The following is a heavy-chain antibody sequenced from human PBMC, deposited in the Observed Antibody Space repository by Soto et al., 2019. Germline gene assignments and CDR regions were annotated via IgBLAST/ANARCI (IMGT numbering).Heavy chain of an antibody. CDR2: ISFDETNK. J-gene: IGHJ4*02. Sequence: GSLRLSCATFGFTFSRYPIHWVRQAPGKGLEWVAGISFDETNKKYADSVRGRFNVSRDNSMSTIYLQMDSLETDDTAAYFCAREEPHPAPLVFWGQGTQVTVSS. CDR3: AREEPHPAPLVF. V-gene: IGHV3-30-3*01. CDR1: GFTFSRYP.